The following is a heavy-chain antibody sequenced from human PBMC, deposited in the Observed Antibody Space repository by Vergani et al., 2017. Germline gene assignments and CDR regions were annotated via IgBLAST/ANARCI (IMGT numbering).Heavy chain of an antibody. V-gene: IGHV4-31*03. Sequence: QVQLQESGPGLVKPSQTLSLTCSVSDDSISSGVYYWNWIRQHPGKGLEWIGYIYSTGSTHHNPSLRRRINMSVDTSKNQFSLKLNSVTAADTAMYYCARMGGYXEGDALRIGYFDSWGPGILVTVSS. CDR3: ARMGGYXEGDALRIGYFDS. D-gene: IGHD2-2*01. CDR1: DDSISSGVYY. CDR2: IYSTGST. J-gene: IGHJ4*02.